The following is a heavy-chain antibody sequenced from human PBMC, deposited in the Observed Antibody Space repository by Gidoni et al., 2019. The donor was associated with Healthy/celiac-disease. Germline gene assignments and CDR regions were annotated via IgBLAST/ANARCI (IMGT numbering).Heavy chain of an antibody. CDR1: GRTFSSYT. Sequence: QVQLLQSGAEVKKPGSSEKVSCKASGRTFSSYTISSVRQAPGQGLEWMGRIIPILGIANYAQKFQGRVTITADKSTSTADMELSSLRSEDTAVYYCARVGQDDIVVVPAAMRYYYYGMDVWGQGTTVTVSS. V-gene: IGHV1-69*04. CDR2: IIPILGIA. J-gene: IGHJ6*02. D-gene: IGHD2-2*01. CDR3: ARVGQDDIVVVPAAMRYYYYGMDV.